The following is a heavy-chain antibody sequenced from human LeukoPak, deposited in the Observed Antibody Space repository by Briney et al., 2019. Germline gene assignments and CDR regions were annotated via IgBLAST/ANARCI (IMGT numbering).Heavy chain of an antibody. J-gene: IGHJ4*02. CDR1: GYTLTSYS. D-gene: IGHD3-22*01. CDR2: INPKTGST. CDR3: ARGVHVRVYDSNPHYGHY. V-gene: IGHV1-46*01. Sequence: ASVTVSCKASGYTLTSYSMNWVRQAPGQGLEWMGLINPKTGSTNYSQKFQGRVTMTRDMATSTVYMELSSLRSEDRALYYCARGVHVRVYDSNPHYGHYWGQGSLVTVSS.